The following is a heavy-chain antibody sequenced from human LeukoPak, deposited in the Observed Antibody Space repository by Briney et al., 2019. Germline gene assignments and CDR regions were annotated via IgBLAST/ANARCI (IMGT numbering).Heavy chain of an antibody. V-gene: IGHV1-69*13. CDR3: ARSGGGYCSGGSCYAPFDY. Sequence: GASVKVSCKASGYTFTGYYIHWVRQAPGQGLEWMGGIIPIFGTANYAQKFQGRVTITADESTSTAYMELSSLRSEDTAVYYCARSGGGYCSGGSCYAPFDYWGQGTLVIVSS. D-gene: IGHD2-15*01. CDR1: GYTFTGYY. J-gene: IGHJ4*02. CDR2: IIPIFGTA.